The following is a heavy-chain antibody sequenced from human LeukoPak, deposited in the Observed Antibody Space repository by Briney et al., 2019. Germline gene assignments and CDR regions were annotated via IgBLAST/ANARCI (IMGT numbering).Heavy chain of an antibody. CDR1: GYTFTDYY. D-gene: IGHD1-26*01. J-gene: IGHJ4*02. V-gene: IGHV1-69-2*01. Sequence: ASVKVSFKVSGYTFTDYYMHWVQQAPGKGLEWMGLVDPEDGETIYAEKFQGRVTITADTSTDTAYMELSSLRSEDTAVYYCATVGPLVGATVLGYWGQGTLVTVSS. CDR2: VDPEDGET. CDR3: ATVGPLVGATVLGY.